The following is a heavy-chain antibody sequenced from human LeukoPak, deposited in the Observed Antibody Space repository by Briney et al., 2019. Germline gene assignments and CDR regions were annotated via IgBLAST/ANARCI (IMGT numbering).Heavy chain of an antibody. V-gene: IGHV3-48*03. Sequence: GGSLRLSCAASGFTFSSYEMNWVRQAPGKGLEWVSYVSSSGSTIYYADSVKGRFTISRDNAKNSLYLQMNSLRAEDTAVFYCARAPVYYDESRGHLKISNWYLDLWGRGTLVTVSS. CDR2: VSSSGSTI. CDR1: GFTFSSYE. CDR3: ARAPVYYDESRGHLKISNWYLDL. J-gene: IGHJ2*01. D-gene: IGHD3-22*01.